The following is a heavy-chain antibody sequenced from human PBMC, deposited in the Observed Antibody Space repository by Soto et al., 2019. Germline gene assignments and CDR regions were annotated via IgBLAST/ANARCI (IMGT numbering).Heavy chain of an antibody. CDR3: ARGGYQLLYHFDY. V-gene: IGHV1-2*02. J-gene: IGHJ4*02. CDR1: GYTLNGHY. CDR2: INSNTGGT. D-gene: IGHD2-2*02. Sequence: ASVKVSCKASGYTLNGHYTHWVRQAPGQGLEWMGWINSNTGGTNYAQKFQGKVTMTRDRSISTAYMELNSLRSDDTAVYYCARGGYQLLYHFDYWGQGTLVTVSS.